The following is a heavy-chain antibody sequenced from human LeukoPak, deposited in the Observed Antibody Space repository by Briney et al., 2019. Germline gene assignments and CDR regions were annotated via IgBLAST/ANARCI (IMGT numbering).Heavy chain of an antibody. CDR2: IYYSGST. D-gene: IGHD2-8*01. CDR1: GGSISSYY. J-gene: IGHJ5*02. Sequence: SETLSLTCTVSGGSISSYYWSWIRQPPGKGLEWIGYIYYSGSTNYNPSLKSRVTISVDTSKNQFSLKLSSVTAADTAVYYCARDPLCIHSFDPWGQETLVTVSS. CDR3: ARDPLCIHSFDP. V-gene: IGHV4-59*01.